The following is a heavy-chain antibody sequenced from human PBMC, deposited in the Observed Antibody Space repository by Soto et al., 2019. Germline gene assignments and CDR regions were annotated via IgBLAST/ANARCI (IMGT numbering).Heavy chain of an antibody. D-gene: IGHD5-12*01. J-gene: IGHJ6*02. CDR2: ISNDGSDK. CDR3: AREDSGYEHMIQYYGVDV. Sequence: QPGGSLRLSCAVSGFTFSSYAMHWVRQAPGKGLEWVAVISNDGSDKYYADSVKGRFTISRDNSKNTLYLQMNGLRAEDTAVYYCAREDSGYEHMIQYYGVDVWGQGTTVTVSS. V-gene: IGHV3-30-3*01. CDR1: GFTFSSYA.